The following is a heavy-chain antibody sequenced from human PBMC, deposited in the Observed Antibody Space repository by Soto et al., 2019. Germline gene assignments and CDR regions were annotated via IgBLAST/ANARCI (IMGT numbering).Heavy chain of an antibody. V-gene: IGHV1-2*02. J-gene: IGHJ6*02. CDR1: GYTFTGYY. Sequence: GASVKVSCKASGYTFTGYYMHWVRQAPGQGLEWMGWINPNSGGTNYAQKFQGRVTMTRDTSISTAYMELSRLRSDDTAVYYCARVGAVWNSGGYYYGMDVWGQGTTVTVSS. CDR3: ARVGAVWNSGGYYYGMDV. CDR2: INPNSGGT. D-gene: IGHD1-7*01.